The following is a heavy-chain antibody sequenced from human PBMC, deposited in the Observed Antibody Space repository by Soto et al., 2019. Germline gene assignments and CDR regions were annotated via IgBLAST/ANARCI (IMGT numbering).Heavy chain of an antibody. Sequence: ASVKVSCKASGYTFTSYAMHWVRQAPGQRLEWMGWINAGNGNTKYSQKFQGRVTITRDTSASTAYMELSSLRSEDTAVYYCARDLGGWYGFDYWGQGTLVTVSS. CDR1: GYTFTSYA. CDR2: INAGNGNT. CDR3: ARDLGGWYGFDY. J-gene: IGHJ4*02. D-gene: IGHD6-19*01. V-gene: IGHV1-3*01.